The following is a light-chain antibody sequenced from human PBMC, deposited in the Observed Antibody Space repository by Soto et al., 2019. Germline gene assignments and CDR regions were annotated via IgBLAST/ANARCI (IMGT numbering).Light chain of an antibody. J-gene: IGKJ1*01. Sequence: EIVLTQSPATLSLSPGERATLSCRASQSVNSYLAWYQQRPGQAPRLLIYDASNRASGIPARFSGSGSGTDFTLTISSLEPEEFAVYYCQQRINWPLTFGQGTKVEIK. CDR3: QQRINWPLT. V-gene: IGKV3-11*01. CDR2: DAS. CDR1: QSVNSY.